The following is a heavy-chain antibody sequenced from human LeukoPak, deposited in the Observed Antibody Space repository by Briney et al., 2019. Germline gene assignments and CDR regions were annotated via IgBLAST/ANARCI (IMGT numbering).Heavy chain of an antibody. CDR1: GYTFTGYY. V-gene: IGHV1-2*02. J-gene: IGHJ4*02. Sequence: GASVTVSCTASGYTFTGYYMHWVRQAPGQGLEWMGWINPYTGGTNYAQKFRGRVTMTSDTSLSTAYMEVTRLKSDDTAIYYCARGKMVAAPSDYFDYGGQGTLVTVSS. D-gene: IGHD2-15*01. CDR2: INPYTGGT. CDR3: ARGKMVAAPSDYFDY.